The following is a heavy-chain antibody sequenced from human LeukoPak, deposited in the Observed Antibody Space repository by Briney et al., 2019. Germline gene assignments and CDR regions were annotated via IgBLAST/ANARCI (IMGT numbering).Heavy chain of an antibody. V-gene: IGHV4-59*08. J-gene: IGHJ5*02. CDR2: IYYSGST. CDR1: GGPISSYY. Sequence: SETLSLTCTVSGGPISSYYWSWIRQPPGKGLEWIGYIYYSGSTNYNPSLKSRVTISVDTSKNQFSLKLSSVTAADTAVYYCARAVEMATITWFDPWGQGTLVTVSS. D-gene: IGHD5-24*01. CDR3: ARAVEMATITWFDP.